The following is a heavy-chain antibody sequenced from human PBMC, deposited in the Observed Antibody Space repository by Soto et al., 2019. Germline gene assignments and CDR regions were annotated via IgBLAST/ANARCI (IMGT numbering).Heavy chain of an antibody. D-gene: IGHD3-10*01. V-gene: IGHV4-31*03. Sequence: QVQLQESGPGLVKPSQTLSLTCTVSGGSISSGGYYWSWIRQHPGKGLEWIGYIYYSGSTYYNPSLKSRVTISVDTSKNQFSLKLSSVTAADTAVYYCARDYYGSGSYYRRKNYNWFDPWGQGTLVTVSS. CDR1: GGSISSGGYY. CDR3: ARDYYGSGSYYRRKNYNWFDP. J-gene: IGHJ5*02. CDR2: IYYSGST.